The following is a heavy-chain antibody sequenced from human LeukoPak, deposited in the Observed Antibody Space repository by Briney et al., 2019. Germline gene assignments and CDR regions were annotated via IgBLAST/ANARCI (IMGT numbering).Heavy chain of an antibody. J-gene: IGHJ4*02. Sequence: GGSRRLSCAASGFTFSSYWMHWVRQAPGKGLVWVSRINSDGSSTSYADSVKGRFTISRDNAKNTLYLQMNSLRAEDTSVYYCARDRNTGSSYENLFEYWGPGSLGSVSS. V-gene: IGHV3-74*01. D-gene: IGHD1-26*01. CDR1: GFTFSSYW. CDR2: INSDGSST. CDR3: ARDRNTGSSYENLFEY.